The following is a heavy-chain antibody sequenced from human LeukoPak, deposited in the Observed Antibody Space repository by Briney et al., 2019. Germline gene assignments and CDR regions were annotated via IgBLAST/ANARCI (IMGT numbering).Heavy chain of an antibody. CDR1: GFTFSSYE. Sequence: PGGSLRLSCAASGFTFSSYEMNWVRQAPGKGLEWVSYISSSGSTRYYPDSVKGRFTISRDNAKNSLYLQMNSLRAEDTAVYYCARVPVLPNYYYYYFMDVWGKGTTVTISS. J-gene: IGHJ6*04. CDR3: ARVPVLPNYYYYYFMDV. CDR2: ISSSGSTR. V-gene: IGHV3-48*03.